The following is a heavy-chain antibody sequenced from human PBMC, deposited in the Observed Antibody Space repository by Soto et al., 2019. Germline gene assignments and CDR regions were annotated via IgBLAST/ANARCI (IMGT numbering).Heavy chain of an antibody. CDR2: ISGSGGST. CDR3: AKVLQAAADPYYYYGMDV. CDR1: GFTFSSYA. J-gene: IGHJ6*02. D-gene: IGHD6-13*01. Sequence: EVQLLESGGGLVQPGGSLRLSCAASGFTFSSYAMSWVRQAPGKGLEWVSAISGSGGSTYYADSVKGRFTISRDNSKNTMDLQMSSLRAEDTAVYYCAKVLQAAADPYYYYGMDVWGQGTTVTVSS. V-gene: IGHV3-23*01.